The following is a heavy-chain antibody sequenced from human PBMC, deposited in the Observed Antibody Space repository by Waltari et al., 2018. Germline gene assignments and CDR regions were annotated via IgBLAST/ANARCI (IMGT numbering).Heavy chain of an antibody. J-gene: IGHJ5*02. D-gene: IGHD2-2*01. V-gene: IGHV4-59*01. CDR3: ARRHCSITSCYPFDP. CDR2: IYYSGST. Sequence: QVQLQESGPGLVKPSETLSLTCTVSGASISRYYWSWIRQPPGKGLEWIGYIYYSGSTNYNPSLKSRVTISVDTSKNQFSLKLSSVTAADTAVYYCARRHCSITSCYPFDPWGQGTLVTVSS. CDR1: GASISRYY.